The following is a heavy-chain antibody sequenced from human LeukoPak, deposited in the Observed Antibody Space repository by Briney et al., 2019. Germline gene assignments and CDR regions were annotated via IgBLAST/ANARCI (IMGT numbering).Heavy chain of an antibody. CDR1: GFTFSSYA. J-gene: IGHJ4*02. CDR3: ARDSIGENYDILTGYYTGGFDY. D-gene: IGHD3-9*01. V-gene: IGHV3-30*04. Sequence: GGSLRLSCAASGFTFSSYAMHWVRQAPGKGLEWVAVISYEGSNKYYADSVKGRFTISRDNSKNTLYLQMNSLRAEDTAVYYCARDSIGENYDILTGYYTGGFDYWGQGTLVTVSS. CDR2: ISYEGSNK.